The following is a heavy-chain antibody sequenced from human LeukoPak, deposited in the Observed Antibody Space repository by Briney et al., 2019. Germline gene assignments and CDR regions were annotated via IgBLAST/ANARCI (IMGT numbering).Heavy chain of an antibody. J-gene: IGHJ4*02. V-gene: IGHV4-31*03. CDR3: ARGTSRGRAYGDYFYYFDY. CDR2: IYYSGST. D-gene: IGHD4-17*01. Sequence: SQTLSLTCTVSGGSISSGGYYWSWIRQHPGKGLEWIGYIYYSGSTYYNPSLKSRVTISVDTSKNQFSLKLSSVTAADTAVYYCARGTSRGRAYGDYFYYFDYWGQGTLVTVSS. CDR1: GGSISSGGYY.